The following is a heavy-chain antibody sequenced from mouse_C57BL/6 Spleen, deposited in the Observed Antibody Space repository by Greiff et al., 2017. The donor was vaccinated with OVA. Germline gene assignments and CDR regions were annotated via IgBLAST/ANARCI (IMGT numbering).Heavy chain of an antibody. V-gene: IGHV1-53*01. Sequence: QVQLQQPGTELVKPGASVKLSCKASGYTFTSYWMHWVKQRPGQGLEWIGNINPSNGGTNYNEKFKSKATLTVDKSSSTAYMQLSSLTSEDSAVYYWARGGNSGITTVASFDYWGQGTTLTVSS. J-gene: IGHJ2*01. CDR1: GYTFTSYW. D-gene: IGHD1-1*01. CDR3: ARGGNSGITTVASFDY. CDR2: INPSNGGT.